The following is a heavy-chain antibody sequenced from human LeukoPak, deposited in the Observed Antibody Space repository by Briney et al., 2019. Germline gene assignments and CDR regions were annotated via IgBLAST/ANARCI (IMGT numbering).Heavy chain of an antibody. V-gene: IGHV4-59*01. J-gene: IGHJ4*02. CDR2: IYYSGST. CDR1: GGSISSYY. CDR3: ARNYGDYV. Sequence: KPSETLSLTCTVSGGSISSYYWSWIRQPPGKGLEWIGYIYYSGSTNYNPSLESRVTISVDTSKNQFSLKLSSVTAADTAVYYCARNYGDYVWGQGTLVTVSS. D-gene: IGHD4-17*01.